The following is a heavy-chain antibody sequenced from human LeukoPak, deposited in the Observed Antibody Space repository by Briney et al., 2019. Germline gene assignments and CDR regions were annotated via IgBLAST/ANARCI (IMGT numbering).Heavy chain of an antibody. V-gene: IGHV4-34*01. Sequence: SETLSLTCAVYGGSFSGYYWSWIRQPPGKGLEWIGEINHSGSTNYNPSLKSRVTISVDTSKNQFSLKLSSVTAADTAVYYCARDSGRDYYDSRDAFDIWGQGTMVTVSS. D-gene: IGHD3-22*01. J-gene: IGHJ3*02. CDR3: ARDSGRDYYDSRDAFDI. CDR2: INHSGST. CDR1: GGSFSGYY.